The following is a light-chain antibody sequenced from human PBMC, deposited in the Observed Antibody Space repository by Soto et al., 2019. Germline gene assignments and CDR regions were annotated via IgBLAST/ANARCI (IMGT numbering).Light chain of an antibody. Sequence: DVKMTDPPSSLSGTVDDRVTITCRASQTISSWLAWYQQKPGKAPKLLIYKASTLKSGVPSRFSGSGSGTEFTLTICSLQPDDVAPYCCQHSYSTPWTSCQ. CDR2: KAS. CDR1: QTISSW. V-gene: IGKV1-5*03. CDR3: QHSYSTPWT. J-gene: IGKJ1*01.